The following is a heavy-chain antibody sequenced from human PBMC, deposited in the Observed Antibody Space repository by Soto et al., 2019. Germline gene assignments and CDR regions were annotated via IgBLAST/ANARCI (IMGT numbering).Heavy chain of an antibody. CDR3: ASHAGYYYDISGTHDAFDI. D-gene: IGHD3-22*01. Sequence: ASVKVSCKASGYTFTSYGISWVRQAPGQGLEWMGWISAYNGNTNYAQKLQGRVTMTTDTSTSTAYMELRSLRSDDTAVYYCASHAGYYYDISGTHDAFDICGQRTMGSVSS. V-gene: IGHV1-18*01. CDR2: ISAYNGNT. CDR1: GYTFTSYG. J-gene: IGHJ3*02.